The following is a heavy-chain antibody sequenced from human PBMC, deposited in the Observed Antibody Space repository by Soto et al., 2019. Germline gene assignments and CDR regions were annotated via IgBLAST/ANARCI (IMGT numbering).Heavy chain of an antibody. CDR1: GFTFSRLA. Sequence: LRLSCAASGFTFSRLAMGWVRQAPGKGLEWVSVIDYSGGTTYYTDSVKGRFIISRDNSKKMLYLQMNSLRAEDTAVYYCAKDATRTDGWYYFDYWGHGALVTVSS. CDR3: AKDATRTDGWYYFDY. V-gene: IGHV3-23*01. J-gene: IGHJ4*01. D-gene: IGHD6-19*01. CDR2: IDYSGGTT.